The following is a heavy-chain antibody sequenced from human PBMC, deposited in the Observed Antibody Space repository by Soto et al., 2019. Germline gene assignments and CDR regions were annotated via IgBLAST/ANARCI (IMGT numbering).Heavy chain of an antibody. CDR2: ISGSGGTT. CDR1: GFTFSSYA. D-gene: IGHD3-3*01. J-gene: IGHJ5*02. CDR3: AKNRHDFWSGYYSPRQDGGVRFDP. V-gene: IGHV3-23*01. Sequence: PGGSLRLSCAASGFTFSSYAMSWVRQAPGKGLEWVSGISGSGGTTYYADSVKGRFTISRDNSKNTLYLQMNSLRAEDTAVYYCAKNRHDFWSGYYSPRQDGGVRFDPWGQGTLVTVSS.